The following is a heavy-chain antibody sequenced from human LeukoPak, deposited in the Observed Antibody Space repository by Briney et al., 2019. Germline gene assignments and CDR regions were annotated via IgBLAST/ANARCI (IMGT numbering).Heavy chain of an antibody. CDR3: ARGEGYSYGYKLFDY. J-gene: IGHJ4*02. CDR1: GGSLSGYY. Sequence: SETLSLTCAVYGGSLSGYYWSWTRQPPGKGLEWIGVINHSGSTNYNPSLKSRVTISVDTSKNQFSLKLSSVTAADTAVYYCARGEGYSYGYKLFDYWGQGTLVTVSS. CDR2: INHSGST. D-gene: IGHD5-18*01. V-gene: IGHV4-34*01.